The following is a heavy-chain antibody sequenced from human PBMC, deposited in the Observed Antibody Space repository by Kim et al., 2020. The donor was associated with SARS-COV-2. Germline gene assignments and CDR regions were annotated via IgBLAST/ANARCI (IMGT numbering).Heavy chain of an antibody. D-gene: IGHD1-26*01. V-gene: IGHV3-66*01. CDR3: ARDSRYSGSYKYYFDY. Sequence: SVKGRFTISRENSKNTLYLQMNSLRAEDTAVYYCARDSRYSGSYKYYFDYWGQGTLVTVSS. J-gene: IGHJ4*02.